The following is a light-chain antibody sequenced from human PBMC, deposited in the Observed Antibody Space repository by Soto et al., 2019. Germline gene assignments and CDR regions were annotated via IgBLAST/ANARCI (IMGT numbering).Light chain of an antibody. J-gene: IGLJ2*01. CDR2: EAT. V-gene: IGLV2-8*01. Sequence: QSALTQPPSASGSPGQSVTVSCTGISGAVGGYNYVSWYQQHPGKAPRLMIYEATKRPAGVPIRFSGSWSGNTASLTVSGLQPEDEADYFCTSFAGRHNLLFGGGTKLTVL. CDR1: SGAVGGYNY. CDR3: TSFAGRHNLL.